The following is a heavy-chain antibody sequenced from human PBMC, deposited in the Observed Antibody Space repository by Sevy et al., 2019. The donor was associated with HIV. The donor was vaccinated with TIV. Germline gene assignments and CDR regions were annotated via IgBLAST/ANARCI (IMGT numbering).Heavy chain of an antibody. J-gene: IGHJ4*02. D-gene: IGHD2-15*01. CDR1: GFTFSGSA. CDR3: TRYYIDCSGGSCFSDYFDS. CDR2: IKTKGNNYAT. V-gene: IGHV3-73*01. Sequence: GGSLRLSCAASGFTFSGSAIHWVRQASGKGLEWIGRIKTKGNNYATAYAASLYARFTTSRDDSKNTAYLQMNSLKTEDTAVYYCTRYYIDCSGGSCFSDYFDSWGQGTLVTVSS.